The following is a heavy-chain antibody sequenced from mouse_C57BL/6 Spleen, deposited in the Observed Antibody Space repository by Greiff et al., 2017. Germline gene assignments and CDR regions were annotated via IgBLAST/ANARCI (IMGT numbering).Heavy chain of an antibody. J-gene: IGHJ2*01. Sequence: QVQLQQPGAELVMPGASVKLSCKASGYTFTSYWMHWVKQRPGQGLEWIGEIDPSDSYTNYNQKFKGKSTLTVDKSSSTAYMQLSSLTSEDSAVYYCASAGYDYPYFDYWGQGTTLTVSS. D-gene: IGHD2-4*01. CDR1: GYTFTSYW. V-gene: IGHV1-69*01. CDR3: ASAGYDYPYFDY. CDR2: IDPSDSYT.